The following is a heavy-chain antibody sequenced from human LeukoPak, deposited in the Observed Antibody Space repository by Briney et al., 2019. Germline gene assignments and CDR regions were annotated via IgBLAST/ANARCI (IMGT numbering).Heavy chain of an antibody. CDR1: GFTFSSYG. CDR2: ISYDGSNK. J-gene: IGHJ4*02. V-gene: IGHV3-30*03. D-gene: IGHD3-10*01. CDR3: AAPFRGGIMGDG. Sequence: GGSLRLSCAASGFTFSSYGMHWVRQAPGKGLEWVAVISYDGSNKYYADSVKGRFTISRDNSKNTLSLQMNSLQTEDTAVYYSAAPFRGGIMGDGWGQGTLVTVSS.